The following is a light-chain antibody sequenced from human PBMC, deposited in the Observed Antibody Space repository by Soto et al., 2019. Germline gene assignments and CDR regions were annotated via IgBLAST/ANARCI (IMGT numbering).Light chain of an antibody. CDR2: EVS. V-gene: IGLV2-23*02. CDR3: CSYAGSRTYV. J-gene: IGLJ1*01. Sequence: QSALTQPASVSGSPGQSITISCTGTSSDVWSYNLVSWYQQHPGKAPKLMIYEVSKRPSGVSNRFSGSKSGNTASLTISGLQAEDEADYYCCSYAGSRTYVFGTGTEVTVL. CDR1: SSDVWSYNL.